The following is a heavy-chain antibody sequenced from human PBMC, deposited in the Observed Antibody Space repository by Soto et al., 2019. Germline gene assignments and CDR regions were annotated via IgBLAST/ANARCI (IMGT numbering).Heavy chain of an antibody. Sequence: GESLKISCKGSGYSFTSYWIGWVRQMPGKGLEWMGIIYPGDSDTRYSPSFRGQVTISADKSISTAYLQWSSLKASDTAMYYCARGAAGGFLEWLPLDVWGQGTTVTVSS. CDR1: GYSFTSYW. D-gene: IGHD3-3*01. CDR3: ARGAAGGFLEWLPLDV. V-gene: IGHV5-51*01. J-gene: IGHJ6*02. CDR2: IYPGDSDT.